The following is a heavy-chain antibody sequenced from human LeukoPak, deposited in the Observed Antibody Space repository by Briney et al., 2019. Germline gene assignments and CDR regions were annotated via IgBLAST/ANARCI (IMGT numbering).Heavy chain of an antibody. CDR1: GGSISSFY. CDR2: IYSSGST. D-gene: IGHD1/OR15-1a*01. V-gene: IGHV4-4*07. CDR3: ASGPTDQQAFDI. Sequence: SETLSLTCTVSGGSISSFYWSWFRQPAGKGLEWIGRIYSSGSTNYNPSLKSRVTMSVDTSKNQFSLKLSSVTAADTAVYYCASGPTDQQAFDIWGQGTMVTVSS. J-gene: IGHJ3*02.